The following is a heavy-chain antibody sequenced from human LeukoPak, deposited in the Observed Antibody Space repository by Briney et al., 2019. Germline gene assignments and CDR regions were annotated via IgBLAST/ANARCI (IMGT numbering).Heavy chain of an antibody. V-gene: IGHV4-34*01. CDR2: INHSGST. Sequence: SETLSLTCTVSGGSISSYYWSWIRQPPGKGLEWIGEINHSGSTNYNPSLKSRVTISVDTSKNQFSLKLSSVTAADTAVYYCARGPRGVLGYWGQGTLVTVSS. CDR3: ARGPRGVLGY. D-gene: IGHD3-10*01. J-gene: IGHJ4*02. CDR1: GGSISSYY.